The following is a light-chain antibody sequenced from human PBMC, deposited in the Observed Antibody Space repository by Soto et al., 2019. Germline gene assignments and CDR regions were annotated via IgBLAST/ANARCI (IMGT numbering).Light chain of an antibody. J-gene: IGKJ4*01. V-gene: IGKV1-27*01. CDR1: QGISDY. CDR3: QNYHRAPLP. CDR2: AAS. Sequence: DIQMTQSPSSLSASVGDRVTITCRASQGISDYLAWYHQKPGKVPKVLIYAASTLESAVPSRFSGSGAGTDFTLIISSLQPEDVGTYFCQNYHRAPLPFGGGTKVEIK.